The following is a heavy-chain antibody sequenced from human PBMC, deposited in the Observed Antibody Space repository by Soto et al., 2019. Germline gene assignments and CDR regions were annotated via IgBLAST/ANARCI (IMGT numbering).Heavy chain of an antibody. CDR2: IYYSGST. CDR3: ARHITALQGLFDY. CDR1: GGSISSYY. D-gene: IGHD3-3*01. J-gene: IGHJ4*02. V-gene: IGHV4-59*01. Sequence: QVQLQESGPGLVKPSETLSLTCTVSGGSISSYYWSWIRQPPGKGLEWIGYIYYSGSTNYNPSLKSRVXXAXDXXKNQFSLKLTSVTAADTAVYYCARHITALQGLFDYWGQGALVTVSS.